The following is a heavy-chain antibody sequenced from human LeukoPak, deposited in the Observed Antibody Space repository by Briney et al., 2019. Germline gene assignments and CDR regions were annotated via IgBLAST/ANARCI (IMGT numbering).Heavy chain of an antibody. J-gene: IGHJ6*02. CDR1: GGSISSYY. Sequence: SETLSLTCTVSGGSISSYYWSWIRQPPGKGLEWIGYIYYSGSTNYNPSLKSRVTISVDTSKNQFSLKLSSVTAADTAVYYCARSPGVGYCSSTSCYRLDYYYGMDVWGQGTTVTVSS. CDR3: ARSPGVGYCSSTSCYRLDYYYGMDV. CDR2: IYYSGST. D-gene: IGHD2-2*02. V-gene: IGHV4-59*01.